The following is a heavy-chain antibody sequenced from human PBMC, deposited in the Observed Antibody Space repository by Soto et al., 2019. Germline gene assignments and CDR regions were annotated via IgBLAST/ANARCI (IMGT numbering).Heavy chain of an antibody. CDR3: ARDGGFGELPRYYFDY. J-gene: IGHJ4*02. Sequence: QVQLLESGGGVVQPGRSLRLSCAASGFTFSSYGMHWVRQAPGKGLEWVAVIWYDGSNKYYADSVKGRFTISRDHSKNTLYLQMNSLRAEDTAVYYCARDGGFGELPRYYFDYWGQGTLVTVSS. D-gene: IGHD3-10*01. CDR1: GFTFSSYG. V-gene: IGHV3-33*01. CDR2: IWYDGSNK.